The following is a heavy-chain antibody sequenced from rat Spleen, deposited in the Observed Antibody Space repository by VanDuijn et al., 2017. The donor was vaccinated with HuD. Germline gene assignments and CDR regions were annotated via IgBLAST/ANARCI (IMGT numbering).Heavy chain of an antibody. CDR3: SRQDNNYYYFDF. V-gene: IGHV5-29*01. CDR2: ISYDGSST. Sequence: EVQLVESDGGLVQPGRSLKLSCAASGFTFSDYYMAWVRQAPTKGLEWVATISYDGSSTYYRDSVKGRFTISRDNAKSTLYLQMNSLRSEDTATYFCSRQDNNYYYFDFWGPGTMVTVSS. CDR1: GFTFSDYY. D-gene: IGHD1-10*01. J-gene: IGHJ1*01.